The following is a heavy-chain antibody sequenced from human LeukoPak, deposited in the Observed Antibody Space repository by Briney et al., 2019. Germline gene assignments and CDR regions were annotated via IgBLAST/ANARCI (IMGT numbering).Heavy chain of an antibody. CDR3: AREGHSYAHGSFDY. D-gene: IGHD5-18*01. CDR1: GFTVNSNF. V-gene: IGHV3-66*01. Sequence: GGSLRLSCAASGFTVNSNFMSWVRQAPGKGLEWVSVIYSGGSTYYADSVKGRSTISRDNSKNTLYLQMNSLRVEDTAVYYCAREGHSYAHGSFDYWGQGTLVTVSS. CDR2: IYSGGST. J-gene: IGHJ4*02.